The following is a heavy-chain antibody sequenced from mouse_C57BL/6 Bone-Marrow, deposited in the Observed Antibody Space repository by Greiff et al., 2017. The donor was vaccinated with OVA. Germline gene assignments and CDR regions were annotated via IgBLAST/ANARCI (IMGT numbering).Heavy chain of an antibody. J-gene: IGHJ2*01. CDR1: GYTFPSYW. V-gene: IGHV1-50*01. Sequence: VQLQQPGAELVKPGVSVKLSCKASGYTFPSYWMQWVKQRPGQGLEWNGEIDPSDSYNNYNQKFKGKATLTVDTSPSTAYMQLNSLTSEDSAAYYCTRDGGADYWGRGTTLTVSS. CDR3: TRDGGADY. D-gene: IGHD6-1*01. CDR2: IDPSDSYN.